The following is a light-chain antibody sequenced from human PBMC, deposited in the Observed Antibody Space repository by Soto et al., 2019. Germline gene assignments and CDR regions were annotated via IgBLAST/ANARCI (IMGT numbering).Light chain of an antibody. CDR1: QDISNR. V-gene: IGKV1-33*01. Sequence: DIQMNQSPSSLSASVGDRVTVACQASQDISNRLNWYQQKPGKAPKVLIYDASNLETGVPSRFSGSRAGTDFKFIISSLQPEDVATYYCQQYDNLPITFAQGTRLDNK. CDR2: DAS. CDR3: QQYDNLPIT. J-gene: IGKJ5*01.